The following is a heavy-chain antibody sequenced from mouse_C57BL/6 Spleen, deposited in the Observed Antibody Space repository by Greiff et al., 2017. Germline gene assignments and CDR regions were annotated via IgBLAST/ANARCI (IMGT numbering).Heavy chain of an antibody. CDR2: ISYDGSN. CDR1: GYSITSGYY. J-gene: IGHJ3*01. V-gene: IGHV3-6*01. CDR3: AREDGSSPAWFAY. Sequence: ESGPGLVKPSQSLSLTCSVTGYSITSGYYWNWIRQFPGNKLEWMGYISYDGSNNYNPSLKNRIAITRDTSKKQFFLKLNSVTTEDTATYYCAREDGSSPAWFAYWGQGTLVTVSA. D-gene: IGHD1-1*01.